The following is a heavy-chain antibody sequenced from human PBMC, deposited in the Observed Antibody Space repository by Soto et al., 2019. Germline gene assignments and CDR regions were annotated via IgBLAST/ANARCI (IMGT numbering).Heavy chain of an antibody. CDR3: ARAPWGFIAAAGTHGMDV. J-gene: IGHJ6*02. CDR1: GYTFTGYY. CDR2: INPNSGGT. Sequence: GASVKVSCKASGYTFTGYYMHWVRQAPGQGLEWMGWINPNSGGTNYAQKFQGWVTMTRDTSISTAYMELSRLRSDDTAVYYCARAPWGFIAAAGTHGMDVWGQGTTVTVSS. D-gene: IGHD6-13*01. V-gene: IGHV1-2*04.